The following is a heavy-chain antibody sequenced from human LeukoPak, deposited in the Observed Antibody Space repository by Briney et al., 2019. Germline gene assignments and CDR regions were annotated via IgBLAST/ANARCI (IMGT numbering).Heavy chain of an antibody. CDR2: IYTGGST. CDR3: ARGPRGCSTTYCSHYFDY. Sequence: GGSLCLSCAASGFTVSSTYVSWVRQAPGKGLEWVSVIYTGGSTYYADSVKGRFTISRDNSKNTLYLQMNSLRAEDTAVYYCARGPRGCSTTYCSHYFDYWGQGTLVRVSS. J-gene: IGHJ4*02. CDR1: GFTVSSTY. V-gene: IGHV3-53*01. D-gene: IGHD2-2*01.